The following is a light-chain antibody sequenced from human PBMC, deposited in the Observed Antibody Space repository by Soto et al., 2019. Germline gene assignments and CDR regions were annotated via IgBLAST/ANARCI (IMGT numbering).Light chain of an antibody. J-gene: IGLJ3*02. CDR3: GTWDSSLSAGV. V-gene: IGLV1-51*01. Sequence: QSVLTQAPSVSAAPGEKVTISCSGSNSNIGNNYVSWYQQFPGTAPKLLLFDDNNRPSGIPDRFSGSKSGTSATLGITGLQTGDEADYYCGTWDSSLSAGVFGGGTKLTVL. CDR2: DDN. CDR1: NSNIGNNY.